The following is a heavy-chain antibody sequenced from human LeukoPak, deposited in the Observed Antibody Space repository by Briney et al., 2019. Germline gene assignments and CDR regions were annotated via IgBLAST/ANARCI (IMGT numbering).Heavy chain of an antibody. CDR3: ARDPDTNSWLNWFDP. J-gene: IGHJ5*02. Sequence: GGSLRLSCAASGFTFSSYNMNWVRQAPGKGLEWVANIKQDGSGKYYVDSVKGRFTIFRDNAKNSLYLQMNSLRADDTAVYYCARDPDTNSWLNWFDPWGQGTLVTVSS. D-gene: IGHD6-13*01. V-gene: IGHV3-7*01. CDR1: GFTFSSYN. CDR2: IKQDGSGK.